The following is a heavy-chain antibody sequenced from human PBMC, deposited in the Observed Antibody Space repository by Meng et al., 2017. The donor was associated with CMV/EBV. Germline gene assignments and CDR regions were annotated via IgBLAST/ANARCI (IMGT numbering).Heavy chain of an antibody. J-gene: IGHJ4*02. V-gene: IGHV4-38-2*02. CDR2: IYHSGST. CDR3: ARGDYSNSHDY. D-gene: IGHD4-11*01. Sequence: GSLRLSCTVSGYSISSGYYWGWIRQPPGKGLEWIGSIYHSGSTYYNPSLKSRVTISVDTSKNQFSLKLSSVTAADTAVYYCARGDYSNSHDYWGQGTLVTVSS. CDR1: GYSISSGYY.